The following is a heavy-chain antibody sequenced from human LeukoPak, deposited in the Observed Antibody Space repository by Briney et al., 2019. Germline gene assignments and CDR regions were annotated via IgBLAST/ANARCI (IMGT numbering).Heavy chain of an antibody. CDR1: GFTFSSYA. D-gene: IGHD3-10*01. J-gene: IGHJ6*02. CDR2: ISGSGGST. Sequence: GGSLRLSCAASGFTFSSYAMSWVRQAPGKWLEWVSAISGSGGSTYYADSVKGRFTISRDNSKNKLYLQMNSLRAEDTAVYYCATSYGSGSYYVRYNYYYYYGMDVWGQGTTVTVSS. V-gene: IGHV3-23*01. CDR3: ATSYGSGSYYVRYNYYYYYGMDV.